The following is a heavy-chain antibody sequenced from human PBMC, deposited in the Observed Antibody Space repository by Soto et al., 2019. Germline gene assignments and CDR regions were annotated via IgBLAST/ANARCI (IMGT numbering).Heavy chain of an antibody. V-gene: IGHV3-49*03. CDR3: TRSPYDYIWGSYRSPFDY. Sequence: GGSLRLSCTASGFTFGDYAMSWFRQAPGKGLEWVGFIRSKAYGGTTEYAAAVRGRFTTSREDSNSIAYMQMIILKTEDTAVYYCTRSPYDYIWGSYRSPFDYWGQGTLVTVSS. CDR2: IRSKAYGGTT. D-gene: IGHD3-16*02. J-gene: IGHJ4*02. CDR1: GFTFGDYA.